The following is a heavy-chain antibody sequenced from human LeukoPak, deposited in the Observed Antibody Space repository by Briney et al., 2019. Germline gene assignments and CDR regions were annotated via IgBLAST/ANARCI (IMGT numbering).Heavy chain of an antibody. CDR1: GFTFSSYA. Sequence: GGSLRLSCAASGFTFSSYAMSWVRQAPGKGLEWVSAISGSGGSTYYAGSVKGRFTISRDNSKNTLYLQMNSLRAEDTAVYYCAKDPLGGYRTDAFDIWGQGTMVTVSS. J-gene: IGHJ3*02. V-gene: IGHV3-23*01. CDR3: AKDPLGGYRTDAFDI. CDR2: ISGSGGST. D-gene: IGHD3-22*01.